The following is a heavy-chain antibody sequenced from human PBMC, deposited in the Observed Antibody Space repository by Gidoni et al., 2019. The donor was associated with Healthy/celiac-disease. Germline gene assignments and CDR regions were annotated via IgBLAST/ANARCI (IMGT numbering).Heavy chain of an antibody. CDR2: IKSKTDGGTT. CDR3: TTVWWELLPSDY. CDR1: GFPFSNAW. D-gene: IGHD1-26*01. J-gene: IGHJ4*02. Sequence: EVQLVESGGGLVKHGGSLRLSCAASGFPFSNAWMSWVRQAPGKGLEWVGRIKSKTDGGTTDYAAPVKGRFTISRDDSKNTLYLQMNSLKTEDTAVYYCTTVWWELLPSDYWGQGTLVTVSS. V-gene: IGHV3-15*01.